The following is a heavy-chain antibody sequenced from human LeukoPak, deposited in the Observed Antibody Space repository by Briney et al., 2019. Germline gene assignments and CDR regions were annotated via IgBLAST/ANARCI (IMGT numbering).Heavy chain of an antibody. CDR1: GYTFTAYY. CDR2: INPNSGGT. V-gene: IGHV1-2*02. D-gene: IGHD2-8*01. Sequence: ASVKASCKASGYTFTAYYRHWVRQAPGQGLEWMGWINPNSGGTKYVQNFQGRVTMTRDTSISTAYMELSGLRSDDTAVYYCARGPAYSQYCANGVCYFLDHWGQGALVTVSS. CDR3: ARGPAYSQYCANGVCYFLDH. J-gene: IGHJ4*02.